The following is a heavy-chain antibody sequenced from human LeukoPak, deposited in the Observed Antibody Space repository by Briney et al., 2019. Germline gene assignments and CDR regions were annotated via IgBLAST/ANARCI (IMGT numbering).Heavy chain of an antibody. Sequence: GGSLRLSCAASGFTFSSYALHWVRQAPGKGLEWVSVISYDGGKEYYADSVKGRFTISRDNSKNTLYLHMNSLRGEDTAVYYCARDRNSASSNNWFDPWGQGTLVTVSS. CDR3: ARDRNSASSNNWFDP. J-gene: IGHJ5*02. CDR1: GFTFSSYA. V-gene: IGHV3-30-3*01. CDR2: ISYDGGKE. D-gene: IGHD6-6*01.